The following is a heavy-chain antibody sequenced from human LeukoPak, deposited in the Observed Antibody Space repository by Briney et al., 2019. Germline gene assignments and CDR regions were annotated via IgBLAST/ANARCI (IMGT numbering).Heavy chain of an antibody. D-gene: IGHD3-3*01. Sequence: GGSLRLSCAASGFPLSRSAMSWVRQAPGKGLEWVSAISGSGGSTYYADSVKGRFTISRDNSKNTLYLQMNSLRAEDTAVYYCAKAPDYDFWSGPNFDYWGQGTLVTVSS. CDR2: ISGSGGST. J-gene: IGHJ4*02. CDR1: GFPLSRSA. CDR3: AKAPDYDFWSGPNFDY. V-gene: IGHV3-23*01.